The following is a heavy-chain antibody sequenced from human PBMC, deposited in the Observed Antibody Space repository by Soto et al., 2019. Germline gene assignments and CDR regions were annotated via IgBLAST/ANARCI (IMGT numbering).Heavy chain of an antibody. D-gene: IGHD3-10*01. V-gene: IGHV4-30-4*01. CDR3: ARGEITMVRGVIRVLGFDY. J-gene: IGHJ4*02. CDR1: GGSISSGGYY. Sequence: SETLSLTCTVSGGSISSGGYYWIWIRQPPGKGLEWIGYIYYSGSTYYNPSLKSRVTISVDTSKNQFSLKLSSVTAADTAVYYCARGEITMVRGVIRVLGFDYWGQGTLVTVSS. CDR2: IYYSGST.